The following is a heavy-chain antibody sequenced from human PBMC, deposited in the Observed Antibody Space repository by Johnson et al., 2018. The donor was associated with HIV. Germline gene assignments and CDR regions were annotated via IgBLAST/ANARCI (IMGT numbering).Heavy chain of an antibody. Sequence: VQLVESGGGVVQPGRSLRLSCAASGFTFSSYAMSWVRQAPGKGLEWVSAISGSGGSTYYADSVKGRFTISRDNSKNTLHLQMNSLRVDDTAVYYCAKERSGSYSGADAFDIWGQGTMVTVSS. CDR1: GFTFSSYA. D-gene: IGHD1-26*01. V-gene: IGHV3-23*04. CDR3: AKERSGSYSGADAFDI. CDR2: ISGSGGST. J-gene: IGHJ3*02.